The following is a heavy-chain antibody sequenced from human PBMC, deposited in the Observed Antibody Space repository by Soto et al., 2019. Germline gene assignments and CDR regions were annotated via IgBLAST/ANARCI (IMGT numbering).Heavy chain of an antibody. CDR3: ARLPLVGATTSRNWFHP. CDR2: IYYSGST. CDR1: GGSISSGGYY. V-gene: IGHV4-31*02. J-gene: IGHJ5*02. Sequence: SETLSLTWTVSGGSISSGGYYWSWIRQHPGKGLEWIGYIYYSGSTYYNPSLKSRVTISVDTSKNQFSLKLSSVTAADTAVYYCARLPLVGATTSRNWFHPWGQGTLVTVSS. D-gene: IGHD1-26*01.